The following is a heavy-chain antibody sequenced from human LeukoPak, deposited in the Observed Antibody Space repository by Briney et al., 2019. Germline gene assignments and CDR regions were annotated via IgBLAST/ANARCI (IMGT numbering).Heavy chain of an antibody. D-gene: IGHD3-9*01. J-gene: IGHJ3*02. CDR2: LSKSGNT. Sequence: SSQTLSLTCAVSGGSINSGGYSWSWIRLPPGKGLEWIGYLSKSGNTSYSPSLKSRVTIFGDTSKNQFFLKLSSVTAADTAVYYCARARYVNSFYAFDIWGQGTLVTVSS. V-gene: IGHV4-61*08. CDR1: GGSINSGGYS. CDR3: ARARYVNSFYAFDI.